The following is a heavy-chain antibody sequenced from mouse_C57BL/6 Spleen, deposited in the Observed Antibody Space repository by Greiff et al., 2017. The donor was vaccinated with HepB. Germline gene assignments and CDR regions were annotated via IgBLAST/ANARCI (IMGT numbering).Heavy chain of an antibody. J-gene: IGHJ2*01. Sequence: QVQLQQPGAELVRPGTSVKLSCKASGYTFTSYWMHWVKQRPGQGLEWIGVIDPSDSYTNYNQKFKGKATLTVDTSSSTAYMQLSSLTSEDSAVYYCATSYYGSAMEIDYWGQGTTLTVSS. CDR1: GYTFTSYW. CDR3: ATSYYGSAMEIDY. V-gene: IGHV1-59*01. D-gene: IGHD1-1*01. CDR2: IDPSDSYT.